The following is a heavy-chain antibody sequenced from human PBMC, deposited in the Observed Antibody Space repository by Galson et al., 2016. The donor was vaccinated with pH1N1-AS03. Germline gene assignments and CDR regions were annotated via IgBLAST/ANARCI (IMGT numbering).Heavy chain of an antibody. CDR3: ARHRLSVTHSFSTRGIDV. Sequence: QSGAEVKKPGESLKISCKGSGYGIISYWIGWVRQMPGKGLELLGIIYPSDSDIRYSPSFQGPVTIPSDKSITTAYLQWSNLKASDTAMYYCARHRLSVTHSFSTRGIDVWGKGTTVTVSS. CDR1: GYGIISYW. V-gene: IGHV5-51*01. CDR2: IYPSDSDI. J-gene: IGHJ6*04. D-gene: IGHD5/OR15-5a*01.